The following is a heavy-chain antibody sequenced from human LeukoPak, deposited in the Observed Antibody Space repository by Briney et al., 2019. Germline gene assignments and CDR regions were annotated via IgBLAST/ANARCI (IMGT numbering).Heavy chain of an antibody. V-gene: IGHV3-20*01. CDR2: TNRRCDIT. D-gene: IGHD1-7*01. J-gene: IGHJ4*02. Sequence: GRSLRPSYAAAGYTFGDYGMSWVRQDRGKWLGWLSFTNRRCDITGYADFVKGRFTISRDNDKNSLYLQMNSLRVEDTALYHCARKGLGGELGGFDSWGQGPLVTVSS. CDR1: GYTFGDYG. CDR3: ARKGLGGELGGFDS.